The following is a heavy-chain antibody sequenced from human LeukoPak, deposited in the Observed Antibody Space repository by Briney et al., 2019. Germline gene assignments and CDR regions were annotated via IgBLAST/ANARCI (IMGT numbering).Heavy chain of an antibody. Sequence: GGSLRLSCAASGFMFNKYAIHWVRRAPGKGLEWVAVISYDGSKENYADSVKGRFTISRDNSKNILHLQMNSLRAEDTAVYYCARAGLAYDYGDYGEFDYWGQGTPVTVSS. J-gene: IGHJ4*02. D-gene: IGHD4-17*01. CDR3: ARAGLAYDYGDYGEFDY. CDR2: ISYDGSKE. CDR1: GFMFNKYA. V-gene: IGHV3-30*04.